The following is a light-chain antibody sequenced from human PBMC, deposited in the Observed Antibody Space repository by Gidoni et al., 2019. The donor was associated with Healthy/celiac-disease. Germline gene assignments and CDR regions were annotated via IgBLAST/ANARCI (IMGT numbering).Light chain of an antibody. CDR2: KAS. V-gene: IGKV1-5*03. CDR3: QQYNNPVT. J-gene: IGKJ1*01. Sequence: DIQMTQSPSTLSASVGDRVTITCRASQSISSWLAWYQQKPGKAPKLLIYKASSLESGVPSRFSGSGSGTEFTLTISSLQPDDFATYYCQQYNNPVTFDQGTKVEIK. CDR1: QSISSW.